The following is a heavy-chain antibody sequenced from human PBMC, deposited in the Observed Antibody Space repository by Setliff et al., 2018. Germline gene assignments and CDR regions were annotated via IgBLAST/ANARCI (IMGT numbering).Heavy chain of an antibody. D-gene: IGHD1-26*01. V-gene: IGHV1-3*01. CDR3: ARGDVYSGSYYHFDY. CDR2: INAGNGNI. Sequence: ASVNVSCKASGDTSTTYAIHWVRQAPGQGLEWMGWINAGNGNIRYSQNFQGRVTITRDTSASTAYMELSSLTSEDTAIYYCARGDVYSGSYYHFDYWGQGTQVTVSS. J-gene: IGHJ4*02. CDR1: GDTSTTYA.